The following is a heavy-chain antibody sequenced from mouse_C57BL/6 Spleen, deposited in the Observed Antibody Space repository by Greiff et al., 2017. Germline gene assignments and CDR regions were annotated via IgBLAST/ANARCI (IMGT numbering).Heavy chain of an antibody. CDR2: ISSGSSTI. V-gene: IGHV5-17*01. CDR1: GFTFSDYG. D-gene: IGHD1-1*01. CDR3: ARQVVATYYYAMDY. J-gene: IGHJ4*01. Sequence: EVKVVESGGGLVKPGGSLKLSCAASGFTFSDYGMHWVRQAPEKGLEWVAYISSGSSTIYYADTVKGRFTISRDTAKNTLSLQITSLRSEDTAMYYCARQVVATYYYAMDYWGQGTSVTVSS.